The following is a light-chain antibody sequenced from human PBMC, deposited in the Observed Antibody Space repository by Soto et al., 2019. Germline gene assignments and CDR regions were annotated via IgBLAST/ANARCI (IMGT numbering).Light chain of an antibody. CDR3: QQYNTFST. V-gene: IGKV1-9*01. CDR2: AAS. J-gene: IGKJ1*01. Sequence: DIQLTQSPSFLSASVGDRVTITCRASQDISNYLVWYQQKPGKAPKPLIYAASTLQSGVPSRFSGSGSGTEFTLTISSLQPEDFATYYCQQYNTFSTFGQGTKVEIK. CDR1: QDISNY.